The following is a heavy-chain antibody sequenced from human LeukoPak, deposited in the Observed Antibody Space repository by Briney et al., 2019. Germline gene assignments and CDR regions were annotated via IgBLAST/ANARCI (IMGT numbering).Heavy chain of an antibody. V-gene: IGHV1-2*02. CDR1: GYTFTRYY. CDR2: INPNSGGT. J-gene: IGHJ4*02. Sequence: ASVKVSCKASGYTFTRYYMHWVRQAPGQGLEWMGWINPNSGGTNYAQKFQGRVTMTRDTSISTAYMELSRLRSDDTAVYYCARDWNDSSGCDYWGQGTLVTVSS. CDR3: ARDWNDSSGCDY. D-gene: IGHD3-22*01.